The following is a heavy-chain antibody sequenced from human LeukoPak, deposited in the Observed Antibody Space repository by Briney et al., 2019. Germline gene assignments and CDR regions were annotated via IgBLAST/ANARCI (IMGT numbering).Heavy chain of an antibody. CDR2: IYYSRST. J-gene: IGHJ6*02. D-gene: IGHD6-13*01. CDR3: ARDLVIAAAGSTYYYYYGMDV. V-gene: IGHV4-59*01. Sequence: SETLSLTCAVSGGSISSYYWSWIRQPPGKGLEWIGYIYYSRSTNYNPSLKSRVTISVDTSKNQFSLKLSSVTAADTAVYYCARDLVIAAAGSTYYYYYGMDVWGQGTTVTVSS. CDR1: GGSISSYY.